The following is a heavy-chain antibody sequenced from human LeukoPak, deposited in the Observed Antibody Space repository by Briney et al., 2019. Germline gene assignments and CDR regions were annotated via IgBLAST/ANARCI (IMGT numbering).Heavy chain of an antibody. CDR1: GGSISSGGYY. CDR2: IYYSGST. CDR3: ARESPHGGMDV. V-gene: IGHV4-31*03. J-gene: IGHJ6*02. Sequence: NSSETLSLTCTVSGGSISSGGYYWSWIRQHPGKGLEWIGYIYYSGSTYYNPSLKSRVTISVDTSKNQFSLKLSSVTAADTAVYYCARESPHGGMDVWGQGTTVTVSS.